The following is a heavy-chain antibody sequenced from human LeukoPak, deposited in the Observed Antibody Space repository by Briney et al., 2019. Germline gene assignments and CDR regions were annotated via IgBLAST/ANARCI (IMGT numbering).Heavy chain of an antibody. Sequence: GGSLRLSCAASGFTFDDYAMHWVRQAPGKGLEWVSGISWNSGSIGYADSVKGRFTISRDNAKNSLYLQMNSLRAEDTALYYCAKVNDYDILTGYAGDYYFDYWGQGTLVTVSS. CDR1: GFTFDDYA. V-gene: IGHV3-9*01. CDR2: ISWNSGSI. D-gene: IGHD3-9*01. J-gene: IGHJ4*02. CDR3: AKVNDYDILTGYAGDYYFDY.